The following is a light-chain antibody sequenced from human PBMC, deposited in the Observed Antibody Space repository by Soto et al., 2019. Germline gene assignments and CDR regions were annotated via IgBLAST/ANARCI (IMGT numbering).Light chain of an antibody. CDR3: QKYNSPPRT. CDR1: QGIIDY. Sequence: DIQMTQSPSSLSASVGDRVTITCRASQGIIDYLAWYQQEPGKAPKLLIYAASTSQSGVPSRFSGSGAGTDFTLPISSLQPEDVATYYCQKYNSPPRTFGQGTKVEIK. V-gene: IGKV1-27*01. CDR2: AAS. J-gene: IGKJ1*01.